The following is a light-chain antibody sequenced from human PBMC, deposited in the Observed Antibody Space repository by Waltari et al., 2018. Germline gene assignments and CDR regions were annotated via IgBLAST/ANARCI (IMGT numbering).Light chain of an antibody. CDR1: SGHSSTV. CDR2: VNSDGSQ. V-gene: IGLV4-69*01. J-gene: IGLJ3*02. CDR3: KTGGHGTWV. Sequence: QLVLTQSPSASASLGASVKLTCTLSSGHSSTVIAWLQQQPEKGPRYLRKVNSDGSQSKGDKISDRFSGSSSGTGHYRTIASRQSEDEADYYCKTGGHGTWVFGGGTKLTVL.